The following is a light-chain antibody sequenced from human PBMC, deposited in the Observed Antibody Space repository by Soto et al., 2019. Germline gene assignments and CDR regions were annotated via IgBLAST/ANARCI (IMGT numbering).Light chain of an antibody. Sequence: DIQMTQSPSSLSVSVGDRVTITCRASQSIGGFLNWYQQKLGKAPKLLIYAASSLQSGVPSRFSGSGSVTDFTITISSLPPEDFATYYAQQSYSTPLTFGGGTKVEIK. J-gene: IGKJ4*01. CDR3: QQSYSTPLT. CDR1: QSIGGF. V-gene: IGKV1-39*01. CDR2: AAS.